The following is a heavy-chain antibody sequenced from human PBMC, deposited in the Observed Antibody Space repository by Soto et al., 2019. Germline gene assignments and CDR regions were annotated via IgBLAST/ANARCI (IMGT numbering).Heavy chain of an antibody. J-gene: IGHJ6*03. CDR1: GGSFSGYY. CDR2: INHSGST. CDR3: ARSAYYYYYMDV. V-gene: IGHV4-34*01. Sequence: SETLSLTCAVYGGSFSGYYWSWIRQPPGKGLEWIGEINHSGSTNYNPSLKSRVTISVDTSKNQFSLKLSSVTAADTAVYYCARSAYYYYYMDVWGKGTTVTVSS.